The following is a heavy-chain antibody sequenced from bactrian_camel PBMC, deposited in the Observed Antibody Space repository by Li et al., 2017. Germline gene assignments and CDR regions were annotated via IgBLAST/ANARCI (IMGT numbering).Heavy chain of an antibody. Sequence: VQLVESGGGTVQAGGSLTLSCTASGLTVSGRCMGWFRENPGEVREAVAVVEGDGTIRYQESVKGRFTVSKDNVANTLNLQMNTLKPEDTAMYYCAAVDNENPLYDCSVSSWSEYNYWGQGTQVTVS. D-gene: IGHD4*01. V-gene: IGHV3S1*01. CDR3: AAVDNENPLYDCSVSSWSEYNY. CDR1: GLTVSGRC. J-gene: IGHJ4*01. CDR2: VVEGDGTI.